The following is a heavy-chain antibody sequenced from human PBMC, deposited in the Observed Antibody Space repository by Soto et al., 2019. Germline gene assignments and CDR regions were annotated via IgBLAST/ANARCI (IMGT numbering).Heavy chain of an antibody. V-gene: IGHV3-21*01. CDR1: GFTFSSYS. J-gene: IGHJ6*02. CDR2: ISSSSSYI. CDR3: ARDWGSGWHYGMDV. Sequence: SLRLSCAASGFTFSSYSMNWVRQAPGKGLEWVSPISSSSSYIYYADSVKGRFTISRVNAKNSLYLQMNSLRAEDTAVYYCARDWGSGWHYGMDVWGQGTTVTVSS. D-gene: IGHD6-19*01.